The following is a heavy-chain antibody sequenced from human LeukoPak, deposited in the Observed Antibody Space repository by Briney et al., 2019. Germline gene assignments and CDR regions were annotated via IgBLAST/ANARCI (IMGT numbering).Heavy chain of an antibody. J-gene: IGHJ4*02. V-gene: IGHV3-23*01. Sequence: QPGGSLRLSCAASGFTFSSYAMSWVRQAPGKGLEWVSAISGSGGSTYYADSVKGRFTISRDNSKNTLYLQVNSLRAEDTAVYYCARVYYDFWSGYYRYYFDYWGQGTLVTVSS. CDR1: GFTFSSYA. CDR3: ARVYYDFWSGYYRYYFDY. CDR2: ISGSGGST. D-gene: IGHD3-3*01.